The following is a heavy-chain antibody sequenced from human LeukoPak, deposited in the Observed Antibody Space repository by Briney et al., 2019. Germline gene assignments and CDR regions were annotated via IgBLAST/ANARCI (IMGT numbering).Heavy chain of an antibody. CDR1: GFTFSNYA. CDR2: ISGSGGST. J-gene: IGHJ6*03. Sequence: GGSLRLSCAASGFTFSNYAMSWVRQAPGKGLEWVSAISGSGGSTYYADSVKGRFTISRDNSKNTLYLQMNSLRAEDTAVYYCAREAAAGKYYYYYMDVWGKGTTVTVSS. V-gene: IGHV3-23*01. D-gene: IGHD6-13*01. CDR3: AREAAAGKYYYYYMDV.